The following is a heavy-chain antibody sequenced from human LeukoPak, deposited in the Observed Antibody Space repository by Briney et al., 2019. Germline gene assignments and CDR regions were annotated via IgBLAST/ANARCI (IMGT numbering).Heavy chain of an antibody. CDR3: ATSTDAKIAPFDH. V-gene: IGHV4-4*09. D-gene: IGHD2-21*01. CDR1: GVSMSAYQ. CDR2: INTKGET. J-gene: IGHJ4*02. Sequence: SETLSLTCTVSGVSMSAYQWSWVRQSPEKGLEWIGCINTKGETSYNPSLKSRVTTSVDTSKSQFSLRRTSVTSADTAVYYCATSTDAKIAPFDHGGQGAPVTVSS.